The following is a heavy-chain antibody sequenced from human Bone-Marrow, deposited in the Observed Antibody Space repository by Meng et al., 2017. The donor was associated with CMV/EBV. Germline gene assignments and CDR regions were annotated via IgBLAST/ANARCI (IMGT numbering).Heavy chain of an antibody. CDR2: IYYSGST. Sequence: GSLRLSCTVSGGSISSSSYYWGWIRQPPGKGLEWIGSIYYSGSTYYNPSLKSRVTISVDTSKNQFSLKLSSVTAADTAVYYCARGHSIAAAGTPLYYYGMDVWGQGTTVTVSS. CDR3: ARGHSIAAAGTPLYYYGMDV. J-gene: IGHJ6*02. V-gene: IGHV4-39*07. CDR1: GGSISSSSYY. D-gene: IGHD6-13*01.